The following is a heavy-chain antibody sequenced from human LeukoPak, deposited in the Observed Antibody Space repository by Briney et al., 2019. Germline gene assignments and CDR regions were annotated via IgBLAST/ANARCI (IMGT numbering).Heavy chain of an antibody. J-gene: IGHJ4*02. CDR2: ISSSGSTI. V-gene: IGHV3-11*04. Sequence: GGSLRLSCAASGFTFRDYYMSWIRQAPGKGLEWVSYISSSGSTIYYADSVKGRFTISRDNAKNSLYLQMNSLRAEDTAVYYCAGLVVPAAPTDYWGQGTLVTVSS. CDR3: AGLVVPAAPTDY. D-gene: IGHD2-2*01. CDR1: GFTFRDYY.